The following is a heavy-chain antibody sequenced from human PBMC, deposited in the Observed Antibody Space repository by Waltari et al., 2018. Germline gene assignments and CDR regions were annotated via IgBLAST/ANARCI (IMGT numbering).Heavy chain of an antibody. CDR1: GGPFRTLA. CDR2: IIPIFGTA. J-gene: IGHJ4*02. CDR3: ARILYGDLDY. D-gene: IGHD4-17*01. V-gene: IGHV1-69*01. Sequence: QVQLVQSGAEVKKPGSSVKVSSKASGGPFRTLATRWVRQAPGQGLEWMGGIIPIFGTANYAQKFQGRVTITADESTSTAYMELSSLRSEDTAVYYCARILYGDLDYWGQGTLVTVSS.